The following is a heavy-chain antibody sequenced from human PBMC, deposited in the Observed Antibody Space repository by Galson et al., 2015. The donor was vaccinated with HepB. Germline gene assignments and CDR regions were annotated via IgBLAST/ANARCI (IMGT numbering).Heavy chain of an antibody. Sequence: SLRLSCAAPGFTFSNAWMNWVRQAPGKGLEWVGRIKSKTDGGTTDHAAPVKGRFTISRDDSKNTLYLQMNSLKTEDTAVYYCTTDRNYYGMDVWGQGTTVTVSS. CDR2: IKSKTDGGTT. CDR3: TTDRNYYGMDV. CDR1: GFTFSNAW. J-gene: IGHJ6*02. V-gene: IGHV3-15*07.